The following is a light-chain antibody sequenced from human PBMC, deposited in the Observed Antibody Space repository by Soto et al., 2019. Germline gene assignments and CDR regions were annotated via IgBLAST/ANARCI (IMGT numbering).Light chain of an antibody. CDR1: QTVRFL. Sequence: EIVMTHSPATLSVSPGEIATLSCRASQTVRFLLAWYHQKAGQASRRISHGATSRATGSPVRFSGYGYRTEFTPTIRSLRSEDFAVYYCQKYNNWTRTLGQGTTVDIK. CDR3: QKYNNWTRT. V-gene: IGKV3-15*01. CDR2: GAT. J-gene: IGKJ1*01.